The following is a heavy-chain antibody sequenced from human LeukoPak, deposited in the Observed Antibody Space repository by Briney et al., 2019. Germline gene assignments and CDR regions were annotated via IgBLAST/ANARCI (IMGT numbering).Heavy chain of an antibody. V-gene: IGHV4-59*01. D-gene: IGHD6-19*01. CDR3: ARHIAVAGTGHYYYGMDV. J-gene: IGHJ6*02. Sequence: KPSETLSLTCTVSGGSISSYYWSGIRQPPGKGLEWIGYIYYSGSTNYNPSLKSRVTISVDTSKNQFSLKLSSVTAADTAVYYCARHIAVAGTGHYYYGMDVWGQGTTVTVSS. CDR1: GGSISSYY. CDR2: IYYSGST.